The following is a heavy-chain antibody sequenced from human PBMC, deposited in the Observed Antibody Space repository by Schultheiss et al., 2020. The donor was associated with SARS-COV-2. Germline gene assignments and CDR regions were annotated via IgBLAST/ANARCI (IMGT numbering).Heavy chain of an antibody. CDR1: GFTFSSYA. D-gene: IGHD6-13*01. CDR2: ISSNGGST. CDR3: ARGLYSSSPPGSY. J-gene: IGHJ4*02. V-gene: IGHV3-64*04. Sequence: GESLKISCSASGFTFSSYAMHWVRQAPGKGLEYVSAISSNGGSTYYADSVKGRFTISRDNSKNTLYLQMNSLRAEDTAVYYCARGLYSSSPPGSYWGQGTLVTVAS.